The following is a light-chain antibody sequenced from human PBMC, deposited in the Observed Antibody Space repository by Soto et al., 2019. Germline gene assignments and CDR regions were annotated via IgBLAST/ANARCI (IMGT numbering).Light chain of an antibody. CDR2: GAS. CDR3: QQYGSSPWT. CDR1: QSVSSY. J-gene: IGKJ1*01. Sequence: EIVLTQSPGTLSLSPGERATLSCRASQSVSSYLAWYQQKPGQAPRLLIYGASSRATGIPDRFSGSGSGTDFTLTISRLEPEDVAVYYWQQYGSSPWTFGQGTKVEIK. V-gene: IGKV3-20*01.